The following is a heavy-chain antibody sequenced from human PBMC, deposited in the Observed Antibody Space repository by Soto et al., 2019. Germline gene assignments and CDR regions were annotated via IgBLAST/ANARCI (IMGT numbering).Heavy chain of an antibody. CDR1: GFTFSSYE. Sequence: EVQLVESGGGLVQPGGSLRLSCAASGFTFSSYEMNWVRQAPGKGLEWVSYISSSGSTIYYADSVKGRFTISRDNAKNSLYLQMNSLRAEDTAVYYCARFRIDIPIPHASTYYYYGMDVWGQGTTVTVSS. V-gene: IGHV3-48*03. D-gene: IGHD3-9*01. CDR2: ISSSGSTI. J-gene: IGHJ6*02. CDR3: ARFRIDIPIPHASTYYYYGMDV.